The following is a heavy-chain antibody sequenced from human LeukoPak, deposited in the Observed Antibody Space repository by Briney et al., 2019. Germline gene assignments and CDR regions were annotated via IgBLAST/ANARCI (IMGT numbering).Heavy chain of an antibody. CDR3: AKSPQRFLEYYYMDV. Sequence: GGSLRLSCTASGFTFNDFGMNWVRQIPGKGLEWVSGINWNGDSIGYAASVKGRFTISRDNSKNTLYLQMNSLRAEDTAVYYCAKSPQRFLEYYYMDVWGKGTTVTVSS. V-gene: IGHV3-20*04. D-gene: IGHD3-3*01. CDR2: INWNGDSI. J-gene: IGHJ6*03. CDR1: GFTFNDFG.